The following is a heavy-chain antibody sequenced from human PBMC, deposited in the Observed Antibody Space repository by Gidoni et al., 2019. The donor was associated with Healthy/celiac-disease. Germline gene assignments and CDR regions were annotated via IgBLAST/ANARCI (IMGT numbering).Heavy chain of an antibody. J-gene: IGHJ4*02. CDR3: ARGIAAFDY. CDR1: GFTFSSDG. CDR2: IWDDGSNK. Sequence: QVQLVESGGGVVQPGSSLRLSCAASGFTFSSDGLHWVRQAPGKGLEWGAVIWDDGSNKYYADSVKGRFTIARDNSKNTLYLQMNSLRAEDTAVYYCARGIAAFDYWGQGTLVTVSS. V-gene: IGHV3-33*01. D-gene: IGHD6-13*01.